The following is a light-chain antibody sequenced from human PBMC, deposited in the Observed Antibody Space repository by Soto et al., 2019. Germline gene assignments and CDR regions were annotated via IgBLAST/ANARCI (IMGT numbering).Light chain of an antibody. CDR1: QSLVHSDGIAY. Sequence: DVVMTQSPLSLPVTLGQPASISCRSHQSLVHSDGIAYFSWFQQRPGRSPRRLIYKVSNRDSGVPARFSGSGSGHDFALKISRVEAEDVGVYYCMQGTHWPITVGQGTRLEMK. CDR2: KVS. CDR3: MQGTHWPIT. V-gene: IGKV2-30*02. J-gene: IGKJ5*01.